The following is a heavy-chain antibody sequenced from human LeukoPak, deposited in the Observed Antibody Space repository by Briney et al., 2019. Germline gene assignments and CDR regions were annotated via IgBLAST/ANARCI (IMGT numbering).Heavy chain of an antibody. J-gene: IGHJ4*02. Sequence: GASVKVSCKASGGTSSSYAISWVRQAPGQGLEWMGRIIPILGIANCAQKFQGRVTITADKSTSTAYMELSSLRSEDTAVYYCARDLVHNSSGWYYFDYWGQGTLVTVSS. CDR2: IIPILGIA. D-gene: IGHD6-19*01. CDR1: GGTSSSYA. V-gene: IGHV1-69*04. CDR3: ARDLVHNSSGWYYFDY.